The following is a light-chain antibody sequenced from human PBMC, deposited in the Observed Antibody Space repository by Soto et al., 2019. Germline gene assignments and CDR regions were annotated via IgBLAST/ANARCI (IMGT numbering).Light chain of an antibody. J-gene: IGKJ3*01. CDR3: QEYSKWPLFT. CDR1: QSVGRN. V-gene: IGKV3-15*01. Sequence: EIVVTQSPGILSVSPGDRATLSCRASQSVGRNLAWYQQKPGQAPTLLIYAASTRATGLPTRFSGSGSGTAFTLSINTLQSEDFALYYCQEYSKWPLFTFGPGTRVDIK. CDR2: AAS.